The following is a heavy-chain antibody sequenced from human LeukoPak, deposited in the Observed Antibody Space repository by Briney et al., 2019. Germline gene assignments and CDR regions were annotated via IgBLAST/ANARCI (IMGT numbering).Heavy chain of an antibody. CDR2: IYTSGST. V-gene: IGHV4-61*02. J-gene: IGHJ4*02. CDR1: GGSISSGSYY. CDR3: ARDKSTYYYDSSGIDY. Sequence: SQTLSLTCTVSGGSISSGSYYWSWIRQPAGKGLEWIGRIYTSGSTNYNPSLKSRVTISVDTSKSQFSLKLSSVTAADTAVYYCARDKSTYYYDSSGIDYWGQGTLVTVSS. D-gene: IGHD3-22*01.